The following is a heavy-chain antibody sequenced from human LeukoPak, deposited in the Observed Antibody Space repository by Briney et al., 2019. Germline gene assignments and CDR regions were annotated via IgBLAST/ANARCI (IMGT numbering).Heavy chain of an antibody. CDR1: GGSISSYY. D-gene: IGHD6-19*01. V-gene: IGHV4-59*01. Sequence: SETLSLTCTVSGGSISSYYWSWIRQPPGKGLEWIGCIYYSGSTNYNPSLKSRVTISVDTSKNQFSLKLSSVTAADTAVYYCARRARGYSSGRPTYYFDYWGQGTLVTVSS. CDR2: IYYSGST. J-gene: IGHJ4*02. CDR3: ARRARGYSSGRPTYYFDY.